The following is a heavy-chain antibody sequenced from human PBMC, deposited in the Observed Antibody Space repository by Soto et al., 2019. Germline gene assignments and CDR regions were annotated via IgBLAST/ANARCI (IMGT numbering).Heavy chain of an antibody. Sequence: EASVKVSCKASGGTFSSYAISWVRQAPGQGLEWMGGIIPIFGTANYAQKFQGRVTITADESTSTAYMELSSLRSEDTAVYYCASPPRMVRGGGAGGHDAFDIWGQGTMVTVSS. CDR3: ASPPRMVRGGGAGGHDAFDI. CDR2: IIPIFGTA. D-gene: IGHD3-10*01. CDR1: GGTFSSYA. J-gene: IGHJ3*02. V-gene: IGHV1-69*13.